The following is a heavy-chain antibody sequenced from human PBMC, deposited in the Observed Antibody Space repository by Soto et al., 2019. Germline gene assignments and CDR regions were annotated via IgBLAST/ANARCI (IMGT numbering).Heavy chain of an antibody. CDR1: GFAVSRKY. Sequence: EVQLVESGGGLIQPGGPRRFSCPASGFAVSRKYMTWFRQAQGKGLEWVSGFYGGGTTYYADSVKGRFTISRDTSKNTLYLQMNSLRAEDTAVYYCVQTTGWPGFDFWGQGTLVTVSS. CDR2: FYGGGTT. V-gene: IGHV3-53*01. D-gene: IGHD6-19*01. CDR3: VQTTGWPGFDF. J-gene: IGHJ4*02.